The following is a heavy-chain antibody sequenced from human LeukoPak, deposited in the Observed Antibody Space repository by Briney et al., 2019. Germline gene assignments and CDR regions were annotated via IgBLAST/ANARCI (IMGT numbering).Heavy chain of an antibody. CDR2: IYYSGST. J-gene: IGHJ4*02. Sequence: SGTLSLTCTVSGGSISSYYWSWMRQPPGKGLEGIGYIYYSGSTNYNPSLKSRVTISVDTSKNQYSLKLSSVTAADTAVYYCARDPSWIQPAYYFDYWGQGTLVTVSS. CDR1: GGSISSYY. CDR3: ARDPSWIQPAYYFDY. D-gene: IGHD5-18*01. V-gene: IGHV4-59*01.